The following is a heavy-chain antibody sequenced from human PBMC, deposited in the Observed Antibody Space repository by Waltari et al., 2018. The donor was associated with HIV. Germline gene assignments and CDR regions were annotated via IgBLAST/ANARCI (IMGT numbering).Heavy chain of an antibody. D-gene: IGHD3-3*01. V-gene: IGHV1-69*01. Sequence: QVQIVQSGAEVKKTGYSVQVSGEAYGGSFTNYPVSWVRKVPGQGLEWLGGVIPIFGSPDYSQKFHGRLTIVADESINTAYMELSSLTSEDTAVYYCATGDGRNFGVVREYYHYGMDVWGQGTTVTVSS. CDR3: ATGDGRNFGVVREYYHYGMDV. J-gene: IGHJ6*02. CDR1: GGSFTNYP. CDR2: VIPIFGSP.